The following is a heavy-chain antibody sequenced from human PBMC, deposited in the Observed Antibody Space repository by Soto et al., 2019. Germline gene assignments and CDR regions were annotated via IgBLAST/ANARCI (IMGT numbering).Heavy chain of an antibody. Sequence: RLSCAASGFTFSSYEMNWVRQAPGKGLEWVSYISSISGSTIYYADSVKGRFTISRDNAKNSLYLQMNSLRAEDTAVYYCARGPPGSYGSIDYWGQGTLVTVSS. CDR3: ARGPPGSYGSIDY. CDR1: GFTFSSYE. D-gene: IGHD5-18*01. J-gene: IGHJ4*02. V-gene: IGHV3-48*03. CDR2: ISSISGSTI.